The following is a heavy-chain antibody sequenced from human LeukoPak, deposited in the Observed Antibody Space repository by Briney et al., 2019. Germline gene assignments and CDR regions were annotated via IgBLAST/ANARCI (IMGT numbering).Heavy chain of an antibody. J-gene: IGHJ4*02. CDR1: GGSFSGYY. CDR2: INHSGST. Sequence: TSETLSLTCAVYGGSFSGYYWGRIRQSPGKGLEWIGEINHSGSTHYNPSLKSRVIISVDTSKRRFFLKLNSVTAADTAVYYCARESNSGYYRFDFWGQGSPVTVSS. D-gene: IGHD3-22*01. CDR3: ARESNSGYYRFDF. V-gene: IGHV4-34*01.